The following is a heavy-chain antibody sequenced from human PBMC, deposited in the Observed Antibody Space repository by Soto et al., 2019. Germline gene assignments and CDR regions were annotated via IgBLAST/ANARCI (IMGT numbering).Heavy chain of an antibody. Sequence: LSLTCTVSGGSISSYYWSWIRQPPGKGLEWIGYIYYSGSTNYNPSLKSRVTISVDTSKNQFSLKLSSVTAADTAVYYCARGLYDSSGYYSEYYFDYWGQGTLVTVSS. CDR1: GGSISSYY. V-gene: IGHV4-59*01. J-gene: IGHJ4*02. CDR3: ARGLYDSSGYYSEYYFDY. CDR2: IYYSGST. D-gene: IGHD3-22*01.